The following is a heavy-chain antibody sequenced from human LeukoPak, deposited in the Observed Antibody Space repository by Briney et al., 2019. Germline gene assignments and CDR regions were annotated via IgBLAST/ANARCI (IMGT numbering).Heavy chain of an antibody. CDR1: GFTFSSYS. J-gene: IGHJ3*02. V-gene: IGHV3-21*01. D-gene: IGHD3-9*01. CDR3: PRLWLTDRYFDWLLDAFDI. Sequence: PGGSLRLSCAASGFTFSSYSMNWVRQAPGKGLEWVSSISSSSSYIYYADSVKGRFTISRDNAKNSLYLQMNSLRAEDTAVYYCPRLWLTDRYFDWLLDAFDIWGQGTMVTVSS. CDR2: ISSSSSYI.